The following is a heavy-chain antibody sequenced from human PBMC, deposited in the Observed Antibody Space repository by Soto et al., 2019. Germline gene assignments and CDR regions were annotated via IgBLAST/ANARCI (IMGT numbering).Heavy chain of an antibody. D-gene: IGHD5-12*01. V-gene: IGHV4-59*01. J-gene: IGHJ4*02. CDR1: SGSITGYY. Sequence: SETLSLTCTVSSGSITGYYWSWVRQPPGKGLEWIGYIYYSGTHNYNPSLSSRLTISVDTSKNLFSLKLNSVTAADTAVYYCARVQMATLYFDDRGPGPMFTVSS. CDR3: ARVQMATLYFDD. CDR2: IYYSGTH.